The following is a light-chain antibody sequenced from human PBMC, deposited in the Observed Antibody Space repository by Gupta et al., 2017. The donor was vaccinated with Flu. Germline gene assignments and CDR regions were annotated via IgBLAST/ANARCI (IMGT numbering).Light chain of an antibody. Sequence: QSALTQPASVSGSPGQSITISCSGTSSDFGSYDRVSWYQQSPGTAPKLMISEVNNRPSGVPDRFSESKSDNTASLTISGLQAEDEADYYCSSFTSSNTWVFGGGTKVTVL. CDR1: SSDFGSYDR. CDR3: SSFTSSNTWV. CDR2: EVN. V-gene: IGLV2-18*02. J-gene: IGLJ3*02.